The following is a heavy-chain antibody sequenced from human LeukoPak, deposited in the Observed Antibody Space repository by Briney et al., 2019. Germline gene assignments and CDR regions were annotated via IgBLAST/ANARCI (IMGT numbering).Heavy chain of an antibody. D-gene: IGHD6-13*01. V-gene: IGHV1-2*02. CDR3: ARDPYSSSWYPWDRVVYYYYGMDV. J-gene: IGHJ6*02. Sequence: ASVKVSCKASGYTFTGYYMHWVRQAPGQGLEWMGWINPNSGGTNYAQKFQGRVTMTRDTSISTAYMELSRLRSDDTAAYYCARDPYSSSWYPWDRVVYYYYGMDVWGQGTTVTVSS. CDR1: GYTFTGYY. CDR2: INPNSGGT.